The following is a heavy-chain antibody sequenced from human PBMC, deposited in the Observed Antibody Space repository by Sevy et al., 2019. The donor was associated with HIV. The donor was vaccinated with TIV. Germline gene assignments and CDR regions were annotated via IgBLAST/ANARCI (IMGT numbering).Heavy chain of an antibody. CDR2: ISGSGGST. CDR3: AKVHDSSGYYYYYYGMDV. CDR1: GFTFSSYA. V-gene: IGHV3-23*01. Sequence: GGSLRLSCAASGFTFSSYAMSWVRQAPGMGLEWVSAISGSGGSTYYADSVKGRFTISRDNSKNTLYLQMNSLRAEDTAVYYCAKVHDSSGYYYYYYGMDVWGQGTTVTVSS. D-gene: IGHD3-22*01. J-gene: IGHJ6*02.